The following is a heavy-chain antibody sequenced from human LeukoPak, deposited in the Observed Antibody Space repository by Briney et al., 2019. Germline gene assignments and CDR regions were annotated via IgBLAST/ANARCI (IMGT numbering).Heavy chain of an antibody. J-gene: IGHJ4*02. V-gene: IGHV1-69*13. CDR2: IIPIFGTA. Sequence: GASVKVSCTASGGTFSSYAISWVRQAPGQGLEWMGGIIPIFGTANYAQKFQGRVTITADESTSTAYMELSSLRSEDTAVYYCARESSSGWFFDYWGQGTLVTVSS. D-gene: IGHD6-19*01. CDR3: ARESSSGWFFDY. CDR1: GGTFSSYA.